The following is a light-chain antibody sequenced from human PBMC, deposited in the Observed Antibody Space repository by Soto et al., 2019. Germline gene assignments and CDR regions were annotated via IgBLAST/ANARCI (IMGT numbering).Light chain of an antibody. CDR1: SSNIGSNT. V-gene: IGLV1-44*01. CDR2: STK. Sequence: QSVLTQPPSASGTPGQRVAISCSGSSSNIGSNTVNWYHQLPGTAPRLLIYSTKQRPSGVPDRFSGSKSGTSASLAISGLQSEDEADYYCATWDDSLNGYVFGTGTKLTVL. CDR3: ATWDDSLNGYV. J-gene: IGLJ1*01.